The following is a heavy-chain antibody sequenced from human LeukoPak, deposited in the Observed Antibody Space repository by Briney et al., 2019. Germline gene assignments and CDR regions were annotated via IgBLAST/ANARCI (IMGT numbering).Heavy chain of an antibody. Sequence: GGFLRLSCAASGFTFSSYGLHWVRQAPGKGLEWVAVISDDGSNKYYADSVKGRFTISRDNSKNTLYLQMNSLRAEDTAVYYCARKSSGGHYFDYWGQGTLVTVSS. CDR3: ARKSSGGHYFDY. J-gene: IGHJ4*02. CDR1: GFTFSSYG. D-gene: IGHD6-25*01. V-gene: IGHV3-30*03. CDR2: ISDDGSNK.